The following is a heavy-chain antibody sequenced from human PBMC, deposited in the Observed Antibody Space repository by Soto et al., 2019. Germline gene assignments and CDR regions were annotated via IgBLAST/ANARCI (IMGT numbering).Heavy chain of an antibody. Sequence: QVQLVQSGAEVKKPGSSVKVSCQASGGTLNSYAISWVRQAPGQGLEWMGGIITEFGPGIYAQKFQGRVTITADESTKTAYMDLNSPRSEDTAVYYCAAGGSWARLDNWGQGTLVTVSS. V-gene: IGHV1-69*01. CDR3: AAGGSWARLDN. CDR2: IITEFGPG. J-gene: IGHJ4*02. CDR1: GGTLNSYA. D-gene: IGHD6-13*01.